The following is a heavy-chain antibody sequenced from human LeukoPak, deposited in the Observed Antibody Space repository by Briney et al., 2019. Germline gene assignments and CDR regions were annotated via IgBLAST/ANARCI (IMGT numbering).Heavy chain of an antibody. CDR1: GFTFSSYA. CDR3: ARDQADYYDSSEGYFDF. Sequence: GGSLRLSCAASGFTFSSYAMHWVRQAPGKGLEWVAVISYDGSNKYYADSVKGRFTISRDNSKNTLYLRMNSLKAEDTAVYYCARDQADYYDSSEGYFDFWGQGTLVTVSS. CDR2: ISYDGSNK. J-gene: IGHJ4*02. V-gene: IGHV3-30-3*01. D-gene: IGHD3-22*01.